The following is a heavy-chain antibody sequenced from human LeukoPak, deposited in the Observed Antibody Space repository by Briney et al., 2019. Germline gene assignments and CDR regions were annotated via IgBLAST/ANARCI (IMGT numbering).Heavy chain of an antibody. CDR3: GRAYGDYYFDY. CDR1: GGSISSSSYY. V-gene: IGHV4-39*07. CDR2: IYYSGST. J-gene: IGHJ4*02. D-gene: IGHD4-17*01. Sequence: SETLSLTCTVSGGSISSSSYYWGWIRQPPGKGLEWIGNIYYSGSTYYNPSLESRVTMSLDTSKNQFSLKLSSVTAADTAVYYCGRAYGDYYFDYWGQGTLVTVSS.